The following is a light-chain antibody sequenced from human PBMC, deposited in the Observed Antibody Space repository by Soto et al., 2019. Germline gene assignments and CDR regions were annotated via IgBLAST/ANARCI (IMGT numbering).Light chain of an antibody. Sequence: QSALTQPASVSGSPGQSITISCAGTMRDVGAYNLVSWYQQHPGRAPQLIIYEVRNRPSGISFRFSGSKSGNTASLTISGLQAEDEADYFCSSYTSKSSLIFGGGTKLTVL. CDR3: SSYTSKSSLI. V-gene: IGLV2-14*01. J-gene: IGLJ2*01. CDR1: MRDVGAYNL. CDR2: EVR.